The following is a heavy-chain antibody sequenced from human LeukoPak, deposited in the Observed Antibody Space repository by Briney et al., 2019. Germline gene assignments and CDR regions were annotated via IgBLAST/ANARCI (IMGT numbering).Heavy chain of an antibody. V-gene: IGHV3-23*01. CDR3: AKDAAGPEY. D-gene: IGHD6-13*01. J-gene: IGHJ4*02. CDR2: ISAGGGST. Sequence: GGSLRLSCAVSGLTFCDYSMTWVRQAPGKGLFWVSGISAGGGSTYYADSVKGRFTISRDNSRNTLYLQMNSLSAEDTAVYYCAKDAAGPEYWGQGTLVTVSS. CDR1: GLTFCDYS.